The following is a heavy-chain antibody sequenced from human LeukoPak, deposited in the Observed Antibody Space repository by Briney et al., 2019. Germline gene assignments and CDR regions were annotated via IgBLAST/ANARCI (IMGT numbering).Heavy chain of an antibody. CDR2: FDPEDDEK. D-gene: IGHD1-26*01. J-gene: IGHJ4*02. V-gene: IGHV1-24*01. Sequence: ASVKVSCRLSGDTLTELSMHWVRHSPTKGLEWMGSFDPEDDEKIYALNFQGRLTMTEDTSTNTAYMELTSLRSEDTAVYFCATTLVGVAHLHYWGQGTLVTVSS. CDR3: ATTLVGVAHLHY. CDR1: GDTLTELS.